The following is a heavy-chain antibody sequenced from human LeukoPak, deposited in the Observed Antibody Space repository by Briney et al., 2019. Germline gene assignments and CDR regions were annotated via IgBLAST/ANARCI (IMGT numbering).Heavy chain of an antibody. CDR3: ARRSVGTTHFDY. D-gene: IGHD1-26*01. CDR2: IYDSGNT. V-gene: IGHV4-59*08. Sequence: SETLSLTCTVSGGSISIYYWSWIRQPPGKGLEWIGYIYDSGNTKYNPSLKSRVAISVDTSNNQFSLKLSSMTAADTAVYYCARRSVGTTHFDYWGQGTLVTVSS. CDR1: GGSISIYY. J-gene: IGHJ4*02.